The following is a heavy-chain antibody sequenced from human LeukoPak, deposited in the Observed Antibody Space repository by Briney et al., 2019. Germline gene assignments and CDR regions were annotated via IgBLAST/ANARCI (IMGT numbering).Heavy chain of an antibody. Sequence: GGSLRLSCAASGFTFSSYAMHWVRQAPGKGLEWVAVISYDGSNKYYADPVKGRFTISRDNSKNTLYLQMNSLRAEDTAVYYCARDICIGRYFDCQAFDIWGQGTMVTVSS. D-gene: IGHD3-9*01. CDR2: ISYDGSNK. J-gene: IGHJ3*02. CDR3: ARDICIGRYFDCQAFDI. V-gene: IGHV3-30-3*01. CDR1: GFTFSSYA.